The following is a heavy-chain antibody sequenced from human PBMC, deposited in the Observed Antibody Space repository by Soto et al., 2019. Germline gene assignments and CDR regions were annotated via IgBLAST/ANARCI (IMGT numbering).Heavy chain of an antibody. D-gene: IGHD2-8*01. J-gene: IGHJ4*02. CDR3: ARVMRDSYFDY. V-gene: IGHV3-23*01. CDR1: GFTFSSFA. Sequence: GGSLRLSCVASGFTFSSFAMSWVRQAPGKGLEWVSAIGGSGGSTYYADSVKGRFTISRDNSKNMVYLQMNSLRAEGTAVYYCARVMRDSYFDYWGQRTLVTVSS. CDR2: IGGSGGST.